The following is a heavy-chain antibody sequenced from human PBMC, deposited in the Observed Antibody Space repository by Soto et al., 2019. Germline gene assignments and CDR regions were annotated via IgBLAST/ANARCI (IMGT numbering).Heavy chain of an antibody. D-gene: IGHD5-12*01. CDR3: AHSHRGPRDL. J-gene: IGHJ4*02. V-gene: IGHV2-5*02. CDR2: IYWDDDR. CDR1: GFALSTSGVA. Sequence: QITLKESGPMLVRPTQTLTLTCTFSGFALSTSGVALAWIRQPPGEALEWLALIYWDDDRRYNSFLKSRLTITRDTSKDPVVLTRTIMDPMDTATYFCAHSHRGPRDLWGPGILVTVSS.